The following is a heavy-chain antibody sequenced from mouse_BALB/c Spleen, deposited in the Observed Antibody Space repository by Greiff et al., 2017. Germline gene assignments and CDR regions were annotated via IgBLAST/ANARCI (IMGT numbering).Heavy chain of an antibody. Sequence: QVQLQQSGAELVKPGASVKLSCKASGYTFTSYWMHWVKQRPGQGLEWIGEIDPSDSYTNYNQKFKGKATLTVDKSSSTAYMQLSSLTSEDSAVYYCAREGRSTMITNFDYWGQGTTLTVSS. V-gene: IGHV1-69*02. CDR1: GYTFTSYW. CDR2: IDPSDSYT. D-gene: IGHD2-4*01. CDR3: AREGRSTMITNFDY. J-gene: IGHJ2*01.